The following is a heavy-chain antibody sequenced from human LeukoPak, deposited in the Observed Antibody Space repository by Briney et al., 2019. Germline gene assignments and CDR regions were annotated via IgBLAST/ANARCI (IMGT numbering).Heavy chain of an antibody. CDR3: ATEFSL. Sequence: SETLALTCTVSGGSISSSIYYWGWIRQPPGKGLEWIGSMDYSGGAFYNPSLESRVTISVDTSKNQFSLKLTSVTAADTAIYYCATEFSLWGQGTMVTVSS. CDR2: MDYSGGA. CDR1: GGSISSSIYY. J-gene: IGHJ3*01. V-gene: IGHV4-39*07.